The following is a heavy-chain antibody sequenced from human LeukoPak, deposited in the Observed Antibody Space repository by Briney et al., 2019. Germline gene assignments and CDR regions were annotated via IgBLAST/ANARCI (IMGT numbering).Heavy chain of an antibody. Sequence: ASVKVSCKASGGTFSSYAISWVRQAPGQGLEWMGWMNPNSGNTGYAQKFQGRVTMTRNTSISTAYMELSSLRSEDTAVYYCARVKRGAFDYWGQGTLVTVSS. CDR1: GGTFSSYA. V-gene: IGHV1-8*02. CDR2: MNPNSGNT. CDR3: ARVKRGAFDY. J-gene: IGHJ4*02. D-gene: IGHD3-16*01.